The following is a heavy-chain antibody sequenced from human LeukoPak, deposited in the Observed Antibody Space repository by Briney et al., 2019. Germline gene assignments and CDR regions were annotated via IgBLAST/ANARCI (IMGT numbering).Heavy chain of an antibody. CDR2: IKKDGSEK. D-gene: IGHD3-10*02. V-gene: IGHV3-7*01. CDR1: GFSFSGYW. CDR3: AELGITMIGGV. J-gene: IGHJ6*04. Sequence: GGSLRLSCAASGFSFSGYWMSWARQAPGKGLEWVANIKKDGSEKYYVDSVKGRFTISRDNAKNSLYLQMNSLRAEDTAVYYCAELGITMIGGVWGKGTTVTISS.